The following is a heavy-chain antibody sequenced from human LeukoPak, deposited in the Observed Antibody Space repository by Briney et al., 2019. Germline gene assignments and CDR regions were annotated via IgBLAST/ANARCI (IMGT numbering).Heavy chain of an antibody. Sequence: GGSLRLSCAASGFTVSINYMSWIRQAPGKGLEWVANIKQDGSDKYYVDSVKGRFTISRDNAKNSLYLQMNSLRAEDTAVYYCAREGAGTFDYWGQGTLVTVSS. D-gene: IGHD1-7*01. J-gene: IGHJ4*02. CDR3: AREGAGTFDY. CDR1: GFTVSINY. V-gene: IGHV3-7*04. CDR2: IKQDGSDK.